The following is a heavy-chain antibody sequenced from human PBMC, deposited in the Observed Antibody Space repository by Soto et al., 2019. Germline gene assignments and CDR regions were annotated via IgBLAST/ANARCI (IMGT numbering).Heavy chain of an antibody. CDR2: ISSSSSYI. CDR1: GFTFSSYS. V-gene: IGHV3-21*01. CDR3: VRDGSDYYAIYYYYGMDV. Sequence: EVQLVESGGGLVKPGGSLRLSCAASGFTFSSYSMNWVRQAPGKGLEWVSSISSSSSYIYYADSVKGRFTISRDNAKNSXXLQMNSLRAEDTAVYYCVRDGSDYYAIYYYYGMDVWGQGTTVTVSS. J-gene: IGHJ6*02. D-gene: IGHD3-10*01.